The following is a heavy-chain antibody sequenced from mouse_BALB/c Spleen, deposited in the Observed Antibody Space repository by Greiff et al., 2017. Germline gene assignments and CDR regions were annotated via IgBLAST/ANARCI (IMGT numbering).Heavy chain of an antibody. CDR1: GFTFSSYA. V-gene: IGHV5-9-3*01. CDR3: ARHSNWDGFAY. Sequence: EVKLEESGGGLVKPGGSLKLSCAASGFTFSSYAMSWVRQTPEKRLEWVATISSGGSYTYYPDSVKGRFTISRDNAKNTLYLQMSSLRSEDTAMYYCARHSNWDGFAYWGQGTLVTVSA. CDR2: ISSGGSYT. J-gene: IGHJ3*01. D-gene: IGHD4-1*01.